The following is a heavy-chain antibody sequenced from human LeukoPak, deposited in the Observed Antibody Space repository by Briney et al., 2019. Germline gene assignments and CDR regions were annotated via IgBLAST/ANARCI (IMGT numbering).Heavy chain of an antibody. J-gene: IGHJ3*02. D-gene: IGHD3-16*01. CDR3: ARGGRLDAFDI. CDR2: ISSSSSYI. CDR1: GFTFSSYS. V-gene: IGHV3-21*01. Sequence: GSLRLSCAASGFTFSSYSMNWVRQAPGKGLEWVSSISSSSSYIYYADSVKGRLTISRDNAKNSLYLQMNSLRAEDTAVYYCARGGRLDAFDIWGQGTMVTVSS.